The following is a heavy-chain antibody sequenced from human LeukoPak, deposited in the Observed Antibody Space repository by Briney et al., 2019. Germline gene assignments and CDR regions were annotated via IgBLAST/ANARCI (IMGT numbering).Heavy chain of an antibody. Sequence: PSETLSLTCAVSDDSFSSHYWTWIRQPPGKGLEWIGYISYIGSTNYNPSLKSRVTISIDTSKNQFPLKLSSVTAADTAVYYCARDLATVTKGFDIWGQGTMVSVSS. CDR3: ARDLATVTKGFDI. CDR1: DDSFSSHY. CDR2: ISYIGST. J-gene: IGHJ3*02. D-gene: IGHD4-17*01. V-gene: IGHV4-59*11.